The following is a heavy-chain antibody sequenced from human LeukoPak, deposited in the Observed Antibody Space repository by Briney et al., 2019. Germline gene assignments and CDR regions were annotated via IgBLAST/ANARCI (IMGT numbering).Heavy chain of an antibody. CDR3: ARIRVPNYYFDY. CDR1: GFTFSSYA. J-gene: IGHJ4*02. Sequence: PGGSLRLSCAASGFTFSSYAMHWVRQAPGKGLEWVAVISYDGSNKYYADSVKGRFTISRDNSKNTLYLQMNSLRAEDTAVYYCARIRVPNYYFDYWGQGTLVTVSS. CDR2: ISYDGSNK. V-gene: IGHV3-30-3*01.